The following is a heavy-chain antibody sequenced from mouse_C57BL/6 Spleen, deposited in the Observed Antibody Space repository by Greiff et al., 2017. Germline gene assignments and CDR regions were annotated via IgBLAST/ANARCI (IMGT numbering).Heavy chain of an antibody. Sequence: VKLQESGPGLVQPSQSLSITCTVSGFSLTSYGVHWVRQSPGKGLEWLGVIWSGGSTDYNAAFISRLSISKDNSKSQVFFKMNSLQAGDTAIYYCARKGDYGPWYFDVWGTGTTVTVSS. CDR2: IWSGGST. CDR1: GFSLTSYG. J-gene: IGHJ1*03. D-gene: IGHD1-2*01. CDR3: ARKGDYGPWYFDV. V-gene: IGHV2-2*01.